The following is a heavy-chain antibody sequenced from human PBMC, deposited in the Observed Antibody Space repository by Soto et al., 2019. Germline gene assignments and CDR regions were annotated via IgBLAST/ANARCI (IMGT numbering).Heavy chain of an antibody. CDR1: GGTFSSHA. CDR3: APDGMEAARPS. D-gene: IGHD6-6*01. J-gene: IGHJ5*02. Sequence: QVQLVQSGAEVKKPGSSVKVSCKASGGTFSSHAIGWVRQAPGQGLEWMGGIIPIFGTANYAQKFQGRVTITADESTSTAYMELSSLRSEDTDVYYCAPDGMEAARPSWGQGTLVTVSS. CDR2: IIPIFGTA. V-gene: IGHV1-69*01.